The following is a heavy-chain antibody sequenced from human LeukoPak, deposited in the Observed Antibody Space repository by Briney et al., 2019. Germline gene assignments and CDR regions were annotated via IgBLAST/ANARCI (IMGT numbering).Heavy chain of an antibody. Sequence: GASVKVSCKASGYTFTSHDINWVRQATGQGLEWMGWMNPNSGNTGYAQKFQGRVTMTRNTSISTAYMELSSLRSEDTAVYYCATKGYCSSTSCPPVLDYWGQGTLVTVSS. CDR1: GYTFTSHD. J-gene: IGHJ4*02. CDR3: ATKGYCSSTSCPPVLDY. V-gene: IGHV1-8*01. CDR2: MNPNSGNT. D-gene: IGHD2-2*01.